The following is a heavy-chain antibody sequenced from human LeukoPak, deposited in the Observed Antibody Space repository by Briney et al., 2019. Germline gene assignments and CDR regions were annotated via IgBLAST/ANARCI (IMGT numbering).Heavy chain of an antibody. CDR3: ARDVRTINVLTGYYRPYYFDY. J-gene: IGHJ4*02. Sequence: SETLSLTCTVSGGSVSSGSYYWSWIRQPPGKGLEWIGHIYHTGSTNYNPTLKSRVTISLDTSKNQFSLRLTSVSAADTAVYYCARDVRTINVLTGYYRPYYFDYWGQGTLVTVSS. D-gene: IGHD3-9*01. CDR1: GGSVSSGSYY. CDR2: IYHTGST. V-gene: IGHV4-61*01.